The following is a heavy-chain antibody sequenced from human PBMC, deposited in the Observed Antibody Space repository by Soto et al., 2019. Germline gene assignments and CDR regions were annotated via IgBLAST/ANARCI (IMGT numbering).Heavy chain of an antibody. D-gene: IGHD7-27*01. Sequence: GGSLRLSCAASGFTFSSYAMSWVRQAPGKGLEWVSAISGSGGSTYYADSVKGRFTISRDNSKNTLYLQMNSLRAEDTAVYYCAKGKRGVILGIQLDYWGQGTLVTVSS. J-gene: IGHJ4*02. CDR3: AKGKRGVILGIQLDY. CDR1: GFTFSSYA. V-gene: IGHV3-23*01. CDR2: ISGSGGST.